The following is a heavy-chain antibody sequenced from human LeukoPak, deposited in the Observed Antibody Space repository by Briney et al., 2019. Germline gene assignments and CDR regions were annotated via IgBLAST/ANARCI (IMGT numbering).Heavy chain of an antibody. D-gene: IGHD3-9*01. CDR2: INHSGST. V-gene: IGHV4-34*01. Sequence: KPSETLSLTCAVYGGSFSGYYWSWIRQPPGKGPEWIGEINHSGSTNYNPSLKSRVTISVDTSKNQFSLKLSSVTAADTAVYYCARASYYDILTGYDVGFDIWGQGTMVTVSS. CDR3: ARASYYDILTGYDVGFDI. J-gene: IGHJ3*02. CDR1: GGSFSGYY.